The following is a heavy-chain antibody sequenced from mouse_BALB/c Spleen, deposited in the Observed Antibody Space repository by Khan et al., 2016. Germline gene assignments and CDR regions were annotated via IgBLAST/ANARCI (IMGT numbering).Heavy chain of an antibody. CDR1: GYTFTSYW. V-gene: IGHV1-87*01. J-gene: IGHJ3*01. D-gene: IGHD1-1*01. CDR3: ARGGSSYSSSAY. Sequence: QVQLQQSGAELARPGASVKLFCKASGYTFTSYWMQWVKQRPGQGLEWIGTIYPGDGDTRYTQKFKGKATLTADKSSSTAYMQLSSLASEDFAVYYCARGGSSYSSSAYWGQGTLVTVSA. CDR2: IYPGDGDT.